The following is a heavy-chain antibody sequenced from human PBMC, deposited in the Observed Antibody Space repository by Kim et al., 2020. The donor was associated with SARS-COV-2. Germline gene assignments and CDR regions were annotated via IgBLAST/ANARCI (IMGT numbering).Heavy chain of an antibody. Sequence: SVKVSCKASGGSFSSYAISWVRQAPGQGLEWMGRIVTLFGPPEYAPKFHGRLTITADKPTTTAYMELSGLTSDDTALYYCPSGDIVDVTAGVYTAFDLW. J-gene: IGHJ2*01. CDR1: GGSFSSYA. CDR3: PSGDIVDVTAGVYTAFDL. V-gene: IGHV1-69*06. D-gene: IGHD2-21*02. CDR2: IVTLFGPP.